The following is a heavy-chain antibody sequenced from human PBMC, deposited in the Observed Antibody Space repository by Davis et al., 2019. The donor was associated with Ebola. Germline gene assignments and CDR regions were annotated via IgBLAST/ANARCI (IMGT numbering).Heavy chain of an antibody. CDR3: ARDYYGSGSYSSFDP. J-gene: IGHJ5*02. CDR1: GGTFSSYA. CDR2: ISAYNGNT. V-gene: IGHV1-18*01. Sequence: AASVKVSCKASGGTFSSYAISWVRQAPGQGLEWMGWISAYNGNTNYAQKFQGRVTMTRDTSTSTVYMELSSLRSEDTAVYYCARDYYGSGSYSSFDPWGQGTLVTVSS. D-gene: IGHD3-10*01.